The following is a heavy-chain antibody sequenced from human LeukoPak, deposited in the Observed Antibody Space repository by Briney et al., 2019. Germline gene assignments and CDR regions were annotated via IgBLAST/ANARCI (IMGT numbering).Heavy chain of an antibody. CDR1: GGSISSSSYY. CDR2: IYYSGST. Sequence: SETLSLTCTVSGGSISSSSYYWGWIRQPPGKGLEWIGSIYYSGSTYYNPSLKSRVTISVDTSKNQFSLKLSSVTAADTAVYYWARQGWPVEYSRSYPGHYYYYYYMDVWGKGTTVTVSS. CDR3: ARQGWPVEYSRSYPGHYYYYYYMDV. V-gene: IGHV4-39*01. D-gene: IGHD6-6*01. J-gene: IGHJ6*03.